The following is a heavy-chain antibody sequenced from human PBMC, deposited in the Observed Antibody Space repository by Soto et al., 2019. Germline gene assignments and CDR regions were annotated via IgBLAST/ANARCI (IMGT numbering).Heavy chain of an antibody. J-gene: IGHJ6*02. Sequence: GGSLRLSCAASGFTFSSYSMNWVRQAPGKGLEWVSSISSSSSYIYYADSVKGRFTISRDNAKNSLYLQMNSLRAEDTAVYYCARDVNYYYGSGHYGMDVWGQGTTVTV. V-gene: IGHV3-21*01. CDR2: ISSSSSYI. CDR1: GFTFSSYS. D-gene: IGHD3-10*01. CDR3: ARDVNYYYGSGHYGMDV.